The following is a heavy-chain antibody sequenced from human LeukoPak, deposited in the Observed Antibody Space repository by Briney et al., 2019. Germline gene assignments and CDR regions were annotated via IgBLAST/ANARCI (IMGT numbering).Heavy chain of an antibody. CDR1: GYTFTGYY. J-gene: IGHJ5*02. CDR3: ARASFWESPINWFAP. Sequence: GASVKVSCKASGYTFTGYYMHWVRQAPGQGLEWVGWINPKNGGSNYAQKFQGRVTMTRDRSISTAYMELSRLTSNDTAVYYCARASFWESPINWFAPWAQGTLVTVSS. V-gene: IGHV1-2*02. CDR2: INPKNGGS. D-gene: IGHD3-16*01.